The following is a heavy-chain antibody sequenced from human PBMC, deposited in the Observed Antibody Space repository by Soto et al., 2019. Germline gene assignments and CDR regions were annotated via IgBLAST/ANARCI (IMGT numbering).Heavy chain of an antibody. Sequence: AGGSLRLSCAASGFTFSNAWMSWVRQAPGKGLEWVGRIKSKTDGGTTDYAAPVKGRFTISRDDSKNTLYLQMNSLKTEDTAVYYCTTDAPIGYCSGGSCSINDAFDIWGQGTMVTVS. J-gene: IGHJ3*02. CDR2: IKSKTDGGTT. D-gene: IGHD2-15*01. CDR3: TTDAPIGYCSGGSCSINDAFDI. V-gene: IGHV3-15*01. CDR1: GFTFSNAW.